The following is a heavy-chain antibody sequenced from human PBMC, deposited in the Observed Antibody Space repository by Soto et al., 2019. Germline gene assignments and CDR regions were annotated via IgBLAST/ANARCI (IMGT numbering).Heavy chain of an antibody. Sequence: PSETLSLTCTVSGGSISSSSYYWGWIRQPPGKGLEWIGSIYYSGSTYYNPSLKSRVTISVDTSKNQFSLKLSSVTAADTAVYYCARAPPPRYYYDSSGYYYVGGYYFDYWGQGTLVTVSS. CDR2: IYYSGST. D-gene: IGHD3-22*01. V-gene: IGHV4-39*01. CDR1: GGSISSSSYY. CDR3: ARAPPPRYYYDSSGYYYVGGYYFDY. J-gene: IGHJ4*02.